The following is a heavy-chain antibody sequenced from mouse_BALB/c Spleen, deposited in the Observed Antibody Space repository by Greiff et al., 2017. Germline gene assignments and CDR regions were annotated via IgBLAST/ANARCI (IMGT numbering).Heavy chain of an antibody. Sequence: ESGPGLVKPSQSLSLTCSVTGYSITSGYYWNWIRQFPGNKLEWMGYISYDGSNNYNPSLKNRISITRDTSKNQFFLKLNSVTTEDTATYYCARGITTVVEGFAYWGQGTLVTVSA. CDR1: GYSITSGYY. D-gene: IGHD1-1*01. J-gene: IGHJ3*01. CDR3: ARGITTVVEGFAY. CDR2: ISYDGSN. V-gene: IGHV3-6*02.